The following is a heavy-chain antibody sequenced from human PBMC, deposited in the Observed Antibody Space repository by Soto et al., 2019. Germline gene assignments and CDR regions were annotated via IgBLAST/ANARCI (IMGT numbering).Heavy chain of an antibody. D-gene: IGHD2-21*01. J-gene: IGHJ5*01. CDR1: GYTFASYD. V-gene: IGHV1-8*01. Sequence: QVQLVQSGAEVKTPGASVKVSCKASGYTFASYDINSVRQAPGQGLEWRGWMNPNSNNTGYAQKLQGRLTMTRDIALNIAHMELSSLRNEDTAVYYCARSDGYHFNWLDSWGQGTLVTVSA. CDR2: MNPNSNNT. CDR3: ARSDGYHFNWLDS.